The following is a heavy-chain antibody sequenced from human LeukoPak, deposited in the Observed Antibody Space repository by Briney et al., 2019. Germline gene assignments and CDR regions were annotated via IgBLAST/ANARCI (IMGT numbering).Heavy chain of an antibody. V-gene: IGHV4-59*01. CDR1: RGSISSYY. D-gene: IGHD3-3*01. Sequence: SETLSLTCTVSRGSISSYYWSWIRQPPGKGLEWMGYIDNSGNNNSNPSLKSRVTMSVDTSKNQFSLKLSSVIAADTAVYYCARGRITIFGVVIPHFDNWGQGTLVTVSS. J-gene: IGHJ4*02. CDR2: IDNSGNN. CDR3: ARGRITIFGVVIPHFDN.